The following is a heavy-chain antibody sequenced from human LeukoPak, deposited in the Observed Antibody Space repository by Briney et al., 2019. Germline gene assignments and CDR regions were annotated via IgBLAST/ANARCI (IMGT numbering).Heavy chain of an antibody. CDR1: GFTFSSYG. CDR3: AKSYYDFWSGYHPPDY. CDR2: ISYDGSNK. J-gene: IGHJ4*02. Sequence: GGSLRLSCAASGFTFSSYGMHWVRQAPGKGLEWVAVISYDGSNKYYADSVKGRFTISRDNSKNTLYLQMNRLRAEDTAVYYCAKSYYDFWSGYHPPDYWGQGTLVTVSS. V-gene: IGHV3-30*18. D-gene: IGHD3-3*01.